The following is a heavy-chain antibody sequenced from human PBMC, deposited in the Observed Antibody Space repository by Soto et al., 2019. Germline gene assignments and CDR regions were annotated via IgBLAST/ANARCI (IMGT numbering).Heavy chain of an antibody. CDR1: GYTFTSYD. CDR3: ASRYCLAGTCSHTLYYYYAMDV. D-gene: IGHD2-15*01. Sequence: ASVKVSCKASGYTFTSYDINWVRQATGQGLEWMGWVNPNSGNTGYVQKFQGRVTMTRDTSIGTAYMELSGLRSEDTAVYYCASRYCLAGTCSHTLYYYYAMDVWGQGTTVTVSS. J-gene: IGHJ6*02. CDR2: VNPNSGNT. V-gene: IGHV1-8*01.